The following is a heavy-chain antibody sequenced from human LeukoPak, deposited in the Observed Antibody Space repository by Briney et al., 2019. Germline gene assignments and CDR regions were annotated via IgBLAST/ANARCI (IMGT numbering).Heavy chain of an antibody. CDR2: INPNSGGT. J-gene: IGHJ4*02. D-gene: IGHD6-19*01. Sequence: SVKVSCKASGYTFTGYYMHWVRQAPGQGLGWMGWINPNSGGTNYAQKFQGRVTMTRDTSISTAYMELSRLRSADTAVYYCARAFTSLEWLAHQDYYFDYWGQGTLVTVSS. CDR1: GYTFTGYY. CDR3: ARAFTSLEWLAHQDYYFDY. V-gene: IGHV1-2*02.